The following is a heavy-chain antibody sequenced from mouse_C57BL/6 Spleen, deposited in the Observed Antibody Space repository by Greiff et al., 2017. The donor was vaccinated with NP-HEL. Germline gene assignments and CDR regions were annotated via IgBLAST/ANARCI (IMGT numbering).Heavy chain of an antibody. D-gene: IGHD3-2*02. Sequence: VQLQQPGAELVRPGSSVKLSCKASGYTFTSYWMHWVKQRPIQGLEWIGNIDPSDSETHYNQKFKDKATLTVDKSSSTAYMQLSSLTSEDSAVYYCAIPQTAQAWGFAYWGQGTLVTVSA. V-gene: IGHV1-52*01. CDR1: GYTFTSYW. CDR3: AIPQTAQAWGFAY. CDR2: IDPSDSET. J-gene: IGHJ3*01.